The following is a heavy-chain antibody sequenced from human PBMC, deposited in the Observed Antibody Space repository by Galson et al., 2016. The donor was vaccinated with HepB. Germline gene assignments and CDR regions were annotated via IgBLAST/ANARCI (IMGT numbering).Heavy chain of an antibody. J-gene: IGHJ4*02. D-gene: IGHD3-10*01. CDR1: GYTFTSYY. CDR3: ARDRHYYGSGSYPSRYFDD. CDR2: INPSGGST. Sequence: SVKVSCKASGYTFTSYYMHWVRQAPGQGLEWMGIINPSGGSTSYAQKFQGRVTMTRDTSTSTVYMELSSLRSEDTAVYYCARDRHYYGSGSYPSRYFDDWGQGTLVTVSS. V-gene: IGHV1-46*03.